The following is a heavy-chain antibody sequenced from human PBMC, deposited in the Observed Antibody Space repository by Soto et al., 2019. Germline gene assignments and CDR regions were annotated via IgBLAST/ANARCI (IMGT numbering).Heavy chain of an antibody. CDR1: GDSVSGNSAA. V-gene: IGHV6-1*01. Sequence: SQTLSLTCAMSGDSVSGNSAALNWIRQSPSRGLEWLGRTYYRSKWYNDYAVSVKSRITINPDTSKNQFSLQLNSVTPEDTAMYYCARGRAVAGYFDYWGQGTLVTVSS. D-gene: IGHD6-19*01. J-gene: IGHJ4*02. CDR2: TYYRSKWYN. CDR3: ARGRAVAGYFDY.